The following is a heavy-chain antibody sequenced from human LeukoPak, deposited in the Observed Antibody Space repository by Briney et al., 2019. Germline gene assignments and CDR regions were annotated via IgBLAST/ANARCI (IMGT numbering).Heavy chain of an antibody. CDR3: AKAVSSGSKSTYYFDY. J-gene: IGHJ4*02. CDR1: GFTFDDYA. V-gene: IGHV3-9*01. D-gene: IGHD3-10*01. Sequence: GRSLRLSCAASGFTFDDYAMHWVRQAPGKGLEWVSGISWNSGSIGYADSVKGRFTISRDNAKNSLYLQMNSLRAEDTALYYCAKAVSSGSKSTYYFDYWGQGTLVTVSS. CDR2: ISWNSGSI.